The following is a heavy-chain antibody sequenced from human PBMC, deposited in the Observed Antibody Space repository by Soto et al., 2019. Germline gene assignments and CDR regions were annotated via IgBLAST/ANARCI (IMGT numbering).Heavy chain of an antibody. CDR2: ISPDGSRT. CDR3: ARVGQGQYYFDY. J-gene: IGHJ4*02. CDR1: GFTFSSYW. Sequence: EVQLVESGGGLVQPGGSLRLSCAGSGFTFSSYWMHWVRQTPGEGLVWVSRISPDGSRTSYADSVKGRFTISRDNAENTLYLKMNSLRAEDTAVYYCARVGQGQYYFDYWGQGTLVTVSS. V-gene: IGHV3-74*01.